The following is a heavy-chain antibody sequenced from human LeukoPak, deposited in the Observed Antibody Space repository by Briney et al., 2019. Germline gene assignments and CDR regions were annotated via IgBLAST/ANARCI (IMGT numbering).Heavy chain of an antibody. CDR1: GYTFTSYD. CDR2: MNPNSGNT. V-gene: IGHV1-8*02. Sequence: ASVKVSCKASGYTFTSYDINWVRQATGQGLEWMGWMNPNSGNTGYAQKFQGRVTMTRDTSTSTVYMELSSLRSEDTAVYYCARDPEVGTATGNSGNWFDPWGQGTLVTVSS. D-gene: IGHD4-23*01. J-gene: IGHJ5*02. CDR3: ARDPEVGTATGNSGNWFDP.